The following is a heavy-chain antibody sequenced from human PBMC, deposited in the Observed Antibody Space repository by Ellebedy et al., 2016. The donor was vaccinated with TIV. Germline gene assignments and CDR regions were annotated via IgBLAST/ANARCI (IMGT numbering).Heavy chain of an antibody. J-gene: IGHJ4*02. V-gene: IGHV3-9*01. CDR3: AKSAPGLRYFDWPTLDY. CDR1: GFTFDDYA. CDR2: ISWNSGSI. D-gene: IGHD3-9*01. Sequence: GGSLRLXXAASGFTFDDYAMHWVRQAPGKGLEWVSGISWNSGSIGYADSVKGRFTISRDNAKNSLYLQMNSLRAEDTALYYCAKSAPGLRYFDWPTLDYWGQGTLVTVSS.